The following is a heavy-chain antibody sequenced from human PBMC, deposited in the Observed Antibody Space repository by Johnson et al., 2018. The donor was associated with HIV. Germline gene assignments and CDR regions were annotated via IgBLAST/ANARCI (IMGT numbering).Heavy chain of an antibody. J-gene: IGHJ3*02. CDR1: GFTFDDYA. D-gene: IGHD5-18*01. CDR3: ARWIQLWVAFDS. V-gene: IGHV3-9*01. Sequence: VQLVESGGGLVQPGGSLRLSCAASGFTFDDYAMHWVRQAPGKGLEWVSGISWNSGSIGYADSVKGRFTISRDNSKNTLYLQMNSLRAEDTAVYYCARWIQLWVAFDSWGQGTMVTVSS. CDR2: ISWNSGSI.